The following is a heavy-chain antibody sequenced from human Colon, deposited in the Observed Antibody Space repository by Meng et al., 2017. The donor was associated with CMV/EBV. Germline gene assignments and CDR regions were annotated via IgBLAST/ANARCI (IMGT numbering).Heavy chain of an antibody. V-gene: IGHV3-21*01. D-gene: IGHD3-22*01. Sequence: GESLKISCAASGFTFSSYTMNWVRQAPGKGLEWVSSISRSSSYVLFADSVKGRFTTSRDNGNNSLYLQMNSLRVEDTAVYYCAREVYDSRGYSWDFWGQGTLVTVSS. J-gene: IGHJ4*02. CDR3: AREVYDSRGYSWDF. CDR2: ISRSSSYV. CDR1: GFTFSSYT.